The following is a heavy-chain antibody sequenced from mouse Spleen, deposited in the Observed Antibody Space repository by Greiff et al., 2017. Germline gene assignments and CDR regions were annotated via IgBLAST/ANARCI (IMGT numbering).Heavy chain of an antibody. CDR1: GYTFTSYW. CDR2: IYPGSGST. J-gene: IGHJ1*01. V-gene: IGHV1-55*01. Sequence: QVQLQQPGAELMKPGASVKMSCKASGYTFTSYWITWVKQRPGQGLEWIGDIYPGSGSTNYNEKFKSKATLTVDTSSSTAYMQLSSLTSEDSAVYYCARRDGNYWYFDVWGAGTTVTVSS. CDR3: ARRDGNYWYFDV. D-gene: IGHD2-1*01.